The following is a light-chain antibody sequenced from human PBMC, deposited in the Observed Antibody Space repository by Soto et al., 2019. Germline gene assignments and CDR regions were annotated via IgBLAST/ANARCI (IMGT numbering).Light chain of an antibody. J-gene: IGKJ1*01. CDR1: QGIGNA. Sequence: AIQMTQSPSSLSASVGDRVTISCRASQGIGNALGWYQQKPGKAPKLLIYAASSLQSGVPSRFSGSGSGTDFTLTISSLQSEDFAVYYCQQYNNWPPQTFGQGTKVDI. V-gene: IGKV1-6*01. CDR2: AAS. CDR3: QQYNNWPPQT.